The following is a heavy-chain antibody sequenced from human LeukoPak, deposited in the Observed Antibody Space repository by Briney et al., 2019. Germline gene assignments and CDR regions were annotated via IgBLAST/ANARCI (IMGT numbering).Heavy chain of an antibody. CDR1: GFTFSSYS. CDR2: ISSSSSYI. V-gene: IGHV3-21*01. J-gene: IGHJ4*02. D-gene: IGHD6-19*01. CDR3: ARDPISSGWGDY. Sequence: GGSXRLSCAASGFTFSSYSMNWVRQAPGKGLEWVSSISSSSSYIYYADSVKGRFTISRDNAKNSLYLQMNSLRAEDTAVYYCARDPISSGWGDYWGQGTLVTVSS.